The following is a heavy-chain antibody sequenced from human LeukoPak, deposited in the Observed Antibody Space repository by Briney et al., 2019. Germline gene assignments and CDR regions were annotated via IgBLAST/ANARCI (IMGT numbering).Heavy chain of an antibody. CDR2: VFYDGSP. J-gene: IGHJ4*02. Sequence: SETLSLTCTVSGDSISSSSYYWVWIRQSPGGGLEWIGNVFYDGSPHYNPPLRSRLSISLDTSRNQFSLKLSSVTAADTAVYYCARSASIVVVPAAIYFDYWGQGTLVTVSS. CDR1: GDSISSSSYY. V-gene: IGHV4-39*07. D-gene: IGHD2-2*02. CDR3: ARSASIVVVPAAIYFDY.